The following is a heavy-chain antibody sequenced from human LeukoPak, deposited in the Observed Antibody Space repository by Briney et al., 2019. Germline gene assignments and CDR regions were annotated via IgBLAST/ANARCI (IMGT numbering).Heavy chain of an antibody. J-gene: IGHJ4*02. CDR3: ARVPDRLRFDY. CDR2: IYYSGST. CDR1: GGSISSGGYY. D-gene: IGHD5-12*01. Sequence: SETLSLTCTVSGGSISSGGYYWRWIRQPPGKGLEWIGYIYYSGSTYYNPSLKSRVTISVDTSKNQFSLKLSSVTAADTAVYYCARVPDRLRFDYWGQGTLVTVSS. V-gene: IGHV4-31*03.